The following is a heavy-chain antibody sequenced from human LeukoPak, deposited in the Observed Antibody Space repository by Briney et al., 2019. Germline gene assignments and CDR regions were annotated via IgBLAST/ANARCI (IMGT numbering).Heavy chain of an antibody. Sequence: PGASLRLSCAASGFTFSNYAMSWVRQAPGKGLEWVSAITGSGGNTYYADSVKGRFTISRYKSKNTLFLQMNSLRAEDTAVYYCAKWGDYDVLTGYYVSDYWGQGTLVTVSS. CDR1: GFTFSNYA. CDR3: AKWGDYDVLTGYYVSDY. CDR2: ITGSGGNT. V-gene: IGHV3-23*01. J-gene: IGHJ4*02. D-gene: IGHD3-9*01.